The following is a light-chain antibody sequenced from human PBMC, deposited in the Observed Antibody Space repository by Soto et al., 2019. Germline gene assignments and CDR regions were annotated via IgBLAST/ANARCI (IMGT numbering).Light chain of an antibody. CDR1: QSVSIY. CDR2: DAS. CDR3: QQRSDWPPKIT. V-gene: IGKV3-11*01. Sequence: EIFLTQSPDTLSLSPGERATLSCRASQSVSIYLAWYQQKPGQAPRLLIYDASNRATGIPARFSGSGSGTDFTLTISSLEPEDFAVYYCQQRSDWPPKITFGQGTRLEI. J-gene: IGKJ5*01.